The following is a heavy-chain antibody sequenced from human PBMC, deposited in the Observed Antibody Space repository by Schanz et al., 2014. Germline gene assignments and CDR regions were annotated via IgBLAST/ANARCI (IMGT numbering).Heavy chain of an antibody. CDR1: GFTFSNYW. Sequence: EVQLVESGGGLVQPGGSLRLSCVASGFTFSNYWMTWVRQAPGKGLEWVSAISGGGGTTYYADSVKGRFTISRDNSKNTLYLQMNSLRAEDTAVYYCARPALWFGDNCFDPWGQGTLVTVSS. CDR3: ARPALWFGDNCFDP. CDR2: ISGGGGTT. D-gene: IGHD3-10*01. V-gene: IGHV3-23*04. J-gene: IGHJ5*02.